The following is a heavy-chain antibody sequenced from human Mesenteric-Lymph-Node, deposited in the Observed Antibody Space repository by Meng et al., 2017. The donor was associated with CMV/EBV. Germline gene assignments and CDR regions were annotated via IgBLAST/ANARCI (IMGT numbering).Heavy chain of an antibody. V-gene: IGHV3-48*04. CDR1: GFTFSSYS. CDR3: ARLNYYGMDV. Sequence: ETLSLTCAASGFTFSSYSMNWVRQAPGKGLEWVSYISKSSSPIYYADSVKGRFTISRDNAKNSLYLQMNSLRAEDTAVYYCARLNYYGMDVWGQGTTVTVSS. D-gene: IGHD3-16*01. J-gene: IGHJ6*02. CDR2: ISKSSSPI.